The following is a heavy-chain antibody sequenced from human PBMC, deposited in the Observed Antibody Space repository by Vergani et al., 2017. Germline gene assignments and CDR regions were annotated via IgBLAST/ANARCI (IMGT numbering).Heavy chain of an antibody. CDR3: ARSQMATNDFDL. CDR1: GYTFVNHP. D-gene: IGHD5-24*01. Sequence: QAKLGQSDSEVKKPGDSVTLSCKTSGYTFVNHPITWVRQAPGQGLEWKGWISPYNHKTLYSQKVEGRVTITSDTSSSTVFLELRRLTSDDTAIFYCARSQMATNDFDLWGRGTLVTVSS. CDR2: ISPYNHKT. J-gene: IGHJ4*02. V-gene: IGHV1-18*04.